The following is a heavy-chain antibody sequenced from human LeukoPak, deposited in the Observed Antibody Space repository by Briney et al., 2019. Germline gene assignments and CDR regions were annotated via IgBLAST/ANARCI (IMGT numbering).Heavy chain of an antibody. Sequence: SETLSLTCTVSGGSINSYYWSWIRQPPGKGLEWIGYIYYSGSTNYNPSLKSRVTISVDTSKNQFSLKLSSVTAADTAVYYCARLRPLWPFDYWGQGTLVTVSS. CDR3: ARLRPLWPFDY. V-gene: IGHV4-59*08. CDR2: IYYSGST. J-gene: IGHJ4*02. D-gene: IGHD3-10*01. CDR1: GGSINSYY.